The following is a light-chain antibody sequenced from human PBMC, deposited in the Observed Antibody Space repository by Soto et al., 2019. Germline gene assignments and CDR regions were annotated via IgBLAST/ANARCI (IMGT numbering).Light chain of an antibody. J-gene: IGKJ3*01. Sequence: DIQMTQSPSSLSASVGDRVTITCQASQDITNYLSWYQQKPGKAPELLIYDASNLETVVPSRFSGSGSGTDFTFTISSLQPEDTATYYCQQYDDLPFTFGPGTKVDIK. CDR3: QQYDDLPFT. CDR1: QDITNY. V-gene: IGKV1-33*01. CDR2: DAS.